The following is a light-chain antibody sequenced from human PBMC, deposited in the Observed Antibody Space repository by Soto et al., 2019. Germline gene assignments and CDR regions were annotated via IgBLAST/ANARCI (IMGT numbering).Light chain of an antibody. CDR2: DAS. J-gene: IGKJ2*01. CDR1: QSVSSY. V-gene: IGKV3-11*01. Sequence: EIVLTQSPATLSLSPGEIATLSCSASQSVSSYLAWYQQKPGQAPRLLIYDASNRATGIPARFSGSGSGTDFTLTISSLEPEDFAVYYCQQRSNWPPYTFGQGNKLEIK. CDR3: QQRSNWPPYT.